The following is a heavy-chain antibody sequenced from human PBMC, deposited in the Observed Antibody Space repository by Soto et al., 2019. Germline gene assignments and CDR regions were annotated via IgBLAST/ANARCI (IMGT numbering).Heavy chain of an antibody. CDR1: GFTFSSYS. V-gene: IGHV3-48*01. J-gene: IGHJ4*02. Sequence: GGSLRLSCAASGFTFSSYSMNWVRQAPGKGLEWVSYISSSSSTIYYADSVKGRFTISRDNAKTSLYLQMNSLRGEDTAVYYCATSLARDFDYWGQGTLVTVSS. CDR3: ATSLARDFDY. CDR2: ISSSSSTI. D-gene: IGHD3-10*01.